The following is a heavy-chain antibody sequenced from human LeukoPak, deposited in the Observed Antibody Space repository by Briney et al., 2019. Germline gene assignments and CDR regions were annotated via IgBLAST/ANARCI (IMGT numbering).Heavy chain of an antibody. V-gene: IGHV4-34*01. CDR2: IYHSGST. CDR1: GGSLGGYY. CDR3: ARGTGVTHYYYYGMDV. J-gene: IGHJ6*02. D-gene: IGHD2-21*02. Sequence: SETLSLTCAVYGGSLGGYYWSWIRQPPGKGLEWIGEIYHSGSTNDNPSLKSRVTISTDTSKNQFSLKLNSVTAADTAVYYCARGTGVTHYYYYGMDVWGQGTTVTVSS.